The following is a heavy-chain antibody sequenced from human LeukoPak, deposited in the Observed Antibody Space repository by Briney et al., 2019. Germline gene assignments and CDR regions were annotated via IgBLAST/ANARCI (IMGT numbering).Heavy chain of an antibody. CDR2: ISSSSSTI. Sequence: GGSLRLSCAASGFTFSTYSMNWVRQAPGKGLEWVSYISSSSSTIYYADSVKGRFTISRDNSKNTLYLQMNSLRAEDTAVYYCAKDHAGIQDYWGQGTLVTVSS. CDR1: GFTFSTYS. V-gene: IGHV3-48*01. J-gene: IGHJ4*02. D-gene: IGHD5-18*01. CDR3: AKDHAGIQDY.